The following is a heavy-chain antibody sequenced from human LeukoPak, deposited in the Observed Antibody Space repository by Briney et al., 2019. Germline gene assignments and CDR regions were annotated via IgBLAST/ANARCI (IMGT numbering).Heavy chain of an antibody. J-gene: IGHJ4*02. V-gene: IGHV4-34*01. CDR2: INHSGST. CDR1: GGSFSGYY. Sequence: SETLSLTCAVYGGSFSGYYWSWIRQPPGKGLEWIGEINHSGSTNYNPSLKSRVTISVDTSKNQFSLKLSSVTAADTAVYYCARRLGGIVVVVAAAFDYWGQGTLVTVSS. D-gene: IGHD2-15*01. CDR3: ARRLGGIVVVVAAAFDY.